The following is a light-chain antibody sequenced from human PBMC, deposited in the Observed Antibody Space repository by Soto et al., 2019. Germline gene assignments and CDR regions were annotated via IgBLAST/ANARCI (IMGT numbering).Light chain of an antibody. CDR3: QQYNNWPIT. J-gene: IGKJ5*01. Sequence: EIVLTQSPGTLSVSPGESATLSCRGSQSVSSSYLAWYQQKTGQAPRLLIYGASSRATGIPDRLSGSGSVTELDLTISRLQSEDFAVYYCQQYNNWPITFGQGTRLEIK. CDR1: QSVSSSY. CDR2: GAS. V-gene: IGKV3-20*01.